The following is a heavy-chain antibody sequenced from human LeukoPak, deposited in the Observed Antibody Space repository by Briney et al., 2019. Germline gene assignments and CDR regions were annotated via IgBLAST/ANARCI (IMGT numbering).Heavy chain of an antibody. CDR2: ISWNSGSI. Sequence: GGSLTLSCAASRFTFDDYAMHWVRRAPGEGLEWVSGISWNSGSIAYADSVKGRFTISRDNAKNSLYLQMNSLRVEDMALYYCAKGTHGAVPGTVDYWGQGTLVTVSS. CDR3: AKGTHGAVPGTVDY. CDR1: RFTFDDYA. J-gene: IGHJ4*02. D-gene: IGHD6-19*01. V-gene: IGHV3-9*03.